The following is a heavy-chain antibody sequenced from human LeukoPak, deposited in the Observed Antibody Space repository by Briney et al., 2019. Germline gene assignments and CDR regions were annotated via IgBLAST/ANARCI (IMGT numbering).Heavy chain of an antibody. V-gene: IGHV3-9*01. Sequence: GGSLRLSCAASGFTFDDYAMHWVRQAPGKGLEWVSGISWNSGSIGYADSVKGRFTISRDNAKNSLYLQMNSLRAEDTAVYYCARAGTTGTTGFDYWGQGTLVTVSS. CDR1: GFTFDDYA. J-gene: IGHJ4*02. CDR3: ARAGTTGTTGFDY. CDR2: ISWNSGSI. D-gene: IGHD1-1*01.